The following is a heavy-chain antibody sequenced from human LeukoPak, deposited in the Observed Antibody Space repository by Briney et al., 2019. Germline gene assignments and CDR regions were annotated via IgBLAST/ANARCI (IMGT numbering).Heavy chain of an antibody. D-gene: IGHD1-26*01. Sequence: GGSLRLSCAASGFTFSSYSMNWVRQAPGKGLEWVSYISSSSSTMYYADSVKGRFTVSGDNSKNTLYLQMSSLTAADTAVYYCAKDRSIGTYYTFDHWGQGTLVTVSS. CDR2: ISSSSSTM. CDR1: GFTFSSYS. CDR3: AKDRSIGTYYTFDH. V-gene: IGHV3-48*01. J-gene: IGHJ4*02.